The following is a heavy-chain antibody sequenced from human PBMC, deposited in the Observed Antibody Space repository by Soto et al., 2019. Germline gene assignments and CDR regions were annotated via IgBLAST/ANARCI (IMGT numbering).Heavy chain of an antibody. Sequence: LRLSCAASGFTFSSYGMHWVRQAPGKGLEWVAVISYDGSNKHYTDSVKGRFTISRDNSKNTLYLQMNSLRAEDTAVYYCAKDKGGVRANYYYYGMDVWGQGTTVTVSS. CDR3: AKDKGGVRANYYYYGMDV. D-gene: IGHD3-10*01. CDR1: GFTFSSYG. V-gene: IGHV3-30*18. J-gene: IGHJ6*02. CDR2: ISYDGSNK.